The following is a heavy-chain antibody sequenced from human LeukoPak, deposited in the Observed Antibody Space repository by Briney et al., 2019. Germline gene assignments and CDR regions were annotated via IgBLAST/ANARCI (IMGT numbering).Heavy chain of an antibody. CDR2: IRYDGSNK. CDR3: AKDSLVYGIAVAGTRGVVDY. Sequence: GGSLRLSCAASGFTFSSYGMHWVRQAPGKGLEWVAFIRYDGSNKYYADSVKGRFTISRDNSKNTLYLQMNSLRAEDTAVYYCAKDSLVYGIAVAGTRGVVDYWGQGTLVTVSS. V-gene: IGHV3-30*02. CDR1: GFTFSSYG. D-gene: IGHD6-19*01. J-gene: IGHJ4*02.